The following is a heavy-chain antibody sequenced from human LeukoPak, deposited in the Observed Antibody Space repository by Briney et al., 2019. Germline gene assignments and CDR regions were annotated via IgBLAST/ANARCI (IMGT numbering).Heavy chain of an antibody. D-gene: IGHD4-23*01. CDR2: IKQDGSEK. Sequence: PGGSLRLSCAASGFTFSNYWMSWVRQAPGKGLEWVANIKQDGSEKYYVDSVKGRFTISRDNAKNSLYLQLNSLRAEDTAVYYCARAYGGIWGQGTMVTVSS. V-gene: IGHV3-7*01. CDR1: GFTFSNYW. J-gene: IGHJ3*02. CDR3: ARAYGGI.